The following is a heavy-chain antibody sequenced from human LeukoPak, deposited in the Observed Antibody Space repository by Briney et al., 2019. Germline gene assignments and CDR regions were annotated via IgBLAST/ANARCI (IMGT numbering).Heavy chain of an antibody. Sequence: GGSLRLSCAASGFTFSSYAMSWVRQAPGEGLEWVSATSGSGGSTYYADSVKGRFTISRDNSKNTLYLQMNSLRAEDTAVYYCAKDSNWGSDYYFDYWGQGTLVTVSS. CDR2: TSGSGGST. D-gene: IGHD7-27*01. CDR3: AKDSNWGSDYYFDY. J-gene: IGHJ4*02. CDR1: GFTFSSYA. V-gene: IGHV3-23*01.